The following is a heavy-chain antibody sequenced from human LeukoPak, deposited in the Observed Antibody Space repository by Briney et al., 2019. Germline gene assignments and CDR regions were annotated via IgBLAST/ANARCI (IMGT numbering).Heavy chain of an antibody. J-gene: IGHJ4*02. CDR3: ARDTYYYDSSGYHVFDY. V-gene: IGHV4-59*02. D-gene: IGHD3-22*01. CDR1: GGSVSDYY. CDR2: IYHTGST. Sequence: KPSETLSLTCTISGGSVSDYYWSWIRQSPGKGLEWIGYIYHTGSTSYSPSLKSRVTISADTSQNQFSLKLSSVTAADTAVYYCARDTYYYDSSGYHVFDYWGQGTLVTVSS.